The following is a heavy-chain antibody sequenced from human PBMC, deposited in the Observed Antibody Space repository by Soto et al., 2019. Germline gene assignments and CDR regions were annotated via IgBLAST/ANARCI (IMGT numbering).Heavy chain of an antibody. Sequence: GGSLRLSCAASGFSISRSAMHWVRQAPGKGLEWNSYIGYSASPVSYADSVKGRFTISRDNARNSLYRQMNSLRADDTAVYYCARDWSYVFDYWGQGILVTVSS. D-gene: IGHD3-16*01. J-gene: IGHJ4*02. CDR1: GFSISRSA. CDR3: ARDWSYVFDY. CDR2: IGYSASPV. V-gene: IGHV3-48*01.